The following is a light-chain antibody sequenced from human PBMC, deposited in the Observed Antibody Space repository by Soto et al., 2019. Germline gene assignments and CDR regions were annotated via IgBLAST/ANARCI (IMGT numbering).Light chain of an antibody. CDR1: QSVGSK. V-gene: IGKV3-11*01. CDR3: QQRSNWPSIT. CDR2: AAS. Sequence: EIVMTQSPATLSVSPGERATLSCRASQSVGSKLAWYQQKPGQAPRLLIYAASTRATGIPARFSGSGSGTDFTLTISSLEPEDFAVYYCQQRSNWPSITFGQGTRLEI. J-gene: IGKJ5*01.